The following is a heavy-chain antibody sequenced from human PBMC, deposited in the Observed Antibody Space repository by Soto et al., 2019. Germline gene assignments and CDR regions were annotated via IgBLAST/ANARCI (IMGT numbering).Heavy chain of an antibody. CDR3: ARSTIAPHLFMYPFDY. CDR1: GASISSNTDY. CDR2: IYYDGST. D-gene: IGHD6-6*01. J-gene: IGHJ4*01. Sequence: TSETLSLTCTVSGASISSNTDYWAWIHRPPGKGLECSGSIYYDGSTYYNPSLKSRLTISVDTSKNQLSLELNSVTAADTAVYYCARSTIAPHLFMYPFDYWGQGTLVTVSS. V-gene: IGHV4-39*01.